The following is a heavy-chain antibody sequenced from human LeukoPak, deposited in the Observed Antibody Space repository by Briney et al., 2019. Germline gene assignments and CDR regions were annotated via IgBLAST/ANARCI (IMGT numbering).Heavy chain of an antibody. V-gene: IGHV3-30*02. D-gene: IGHD5-18*01. Sequence: GGSLRLSCAASGFTFSTYGIHWVRQAPGKGLEWVAFIRYDGSNKYYADSVKGRFTISRGNSKNTLYLQMNSLRAEDTAVYYCAKGGGYSYGRSPLDYWGQGTLVTVSS. CDR1: GFTFSTYG. J-gene: IGHJ4*02. CDR3: AKGGGYSYGRSPLDY. CDR2: IRYDGSNK.